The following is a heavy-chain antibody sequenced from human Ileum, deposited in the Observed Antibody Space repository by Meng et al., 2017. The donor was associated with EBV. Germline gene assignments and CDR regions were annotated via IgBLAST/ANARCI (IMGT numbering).Heavy chain of an antibody. J-gene: IGHJ4*02. Sequence: VTQEESGPELAKPSGTRSLPWAVSGGSMSSTNWWSWVRQPPGKGLEWIGEIYHSGSTNYNPSLKSRVSISVDKSKNQFSLKLSSVTAADTAVYYCARADKVRFDYWGQGTLVTVSS. V-gene: IGHV4-4*02. CDR1: GGSMSSTNW. CDR3: ARADKVRFDY. CDR2: IYHSGST.